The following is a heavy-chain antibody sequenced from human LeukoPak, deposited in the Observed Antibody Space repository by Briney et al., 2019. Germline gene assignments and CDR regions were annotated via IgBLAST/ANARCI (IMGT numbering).Heavy chain of an antibody. CDR2: INHSGST. Sequence: SETLSLTCAVYGGSFSGYYWSWIRQPPGKGLEWIGEINHSGSTNYNPSLKSRVTISVDTSKNQFSLKLSSVTAADTAVYYCARDFSVWFDPWGQGTLVTVSS. J-gene: IGHJ5*02. CDR3: ARDFSVWFDP. V-gene: IGHV4-34*01. CDR1: GGSFSGYY. D-gene: IGHD2/OR15-2a*01.